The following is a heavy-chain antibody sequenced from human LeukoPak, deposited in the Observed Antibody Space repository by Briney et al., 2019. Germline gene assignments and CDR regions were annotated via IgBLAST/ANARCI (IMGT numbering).Heavy chain of an antibody. Sequence: ASVKVSCKASGYTFTGYYMHWVRQAPGQELEWMGWINPNSGGTNYAQKFQGRVTMTRDTSISTAYMELSRLRSDDTAVYYCARARRVGATSWFDPWGQGTLVTVSS. V-gene: IGHV1-2*02. CDR1: GYTFTGYY. CDR2: INPNSGGT. D-gene: IGHD1-26*01. J-gene: IGHJ5*02. CDR3: ARARRVGATSWFDP.